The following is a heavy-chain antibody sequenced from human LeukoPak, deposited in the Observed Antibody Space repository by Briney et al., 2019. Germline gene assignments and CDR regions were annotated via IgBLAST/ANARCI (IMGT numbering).Heavy chain of an antibody. Sequence: KAGGSLRLSCAASGFTFSNAWMTWVRQAPGKGLEWVGRIKSKTDGGTTDYAAPVKGRFTISRDDSKNTLYLQMNSLETEDTAVYFCHRFYPYDYWGQGTLVTVSS. CDR1: GFTFSNAW. V-gene: IGHV3-15*01. CDR3: HRFYPYDY. D-gene: IGHD3-16*02. J-gene: IGHJ4*02. CDR2: IKSKTDGGTT.